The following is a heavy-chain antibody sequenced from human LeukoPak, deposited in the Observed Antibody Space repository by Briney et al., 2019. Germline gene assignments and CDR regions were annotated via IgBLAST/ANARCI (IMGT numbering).Heavy chain of an antibody. J-gene: IGHJ4*02. Sequence: GGSLRLSCAASGLTFSGSTMHWVRQASGKGLEWVGHIRDKAYNYATAYAASVKGRFTISGDDSKNTAYLQMNSLKTEDTAVYYCSRHEALPGDYWGQGTLATVSS. V-gene: IGHV3-73*01. D-gene: IGHD2-21*02. CDR1: GLTFSGST. CDR2: IRDKAYNYAT. CDR3: SRHEALPGDY.